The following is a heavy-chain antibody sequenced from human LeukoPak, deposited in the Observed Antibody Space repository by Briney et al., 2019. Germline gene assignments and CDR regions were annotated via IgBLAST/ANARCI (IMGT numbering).Heavy chain of an antibody. CDR2: IRSKIYGGTT. V-gene: IGHV3-49*04. J-gene: IGHJ4*02. D-gene: IGHD6-13*01. CDR1: GFTFSSYS. Sequence: GGSLRLSCAASGFTFSSYSMNWVRQAPGKGLEWVGFIRSKIYGGTTEYAASVEGRFTISRDDSKSIAYLQMNSLKTEDTAVYYCTRRGIAAAGTEYWGQGTLVTVS. CDR3: TRRGIAAAGTEY.